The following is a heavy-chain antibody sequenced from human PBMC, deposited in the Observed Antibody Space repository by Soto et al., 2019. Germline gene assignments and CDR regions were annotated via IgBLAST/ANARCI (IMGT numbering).Heavy chain of an antibody. J-gene: IGHJ4*02. CDR2: INAGNGNT. V-gene: IGHV1-3*05. CDR3: ARAXXXVTAPDY. D-gene: IGHD2-21*02. Sequence: QVQLVQSGAEEKKPGASVKVSCKASGYTFTXYAXXXXXXXXXXRLEWMGWINAGNGNTKYSQKFQGRVTITRDTXXXXXXXXXXXXXXXXXXXXXXARAXXXVTAPDYWGQGTLVTVSS. CDR1: GYTFTXYA.